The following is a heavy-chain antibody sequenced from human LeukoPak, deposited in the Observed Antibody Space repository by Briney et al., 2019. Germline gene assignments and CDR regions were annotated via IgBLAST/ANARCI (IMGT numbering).Heavy chain of an antibody. CDR3: ARGTHSSSWYPQADEFDP. Sequence: PSQTLCLTCTVSGGSISSGSYYWSWIRQPAGKGLGWVVRIYTSGRTNYNPSLTSRVTISVYTTKNQLSQRLSSVSSAPTVLYYCARGTHSSSWYPQADEFDPRRQGTMVTVCS. J-gene: IGHJ5*02. CDR1: GGSISSGSYY. V-gene: IGHV4-61*02. CDR2: IYTSGRT. D-gene: IGHD6-13*01.